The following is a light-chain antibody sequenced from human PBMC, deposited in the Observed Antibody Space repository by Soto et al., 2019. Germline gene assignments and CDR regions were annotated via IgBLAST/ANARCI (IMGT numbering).Light chain of an antibody. V-gene: IGLV2-11*01. J-gene: IGLJ1*01. CDR1: SSDVGGYNY. Sequence: QSALTQPRSVSGSPGQSVTISCTGTSSDVGGYNYVSWYQQHPGKAPKLMIYDVRKRPSGVPDRFSGSKSGNTASLTISGLQAEDEADYYCCSYAGRYTVFGTGTKVTVL. CDR2: DVR. CDR3: CSYAGRYTV.